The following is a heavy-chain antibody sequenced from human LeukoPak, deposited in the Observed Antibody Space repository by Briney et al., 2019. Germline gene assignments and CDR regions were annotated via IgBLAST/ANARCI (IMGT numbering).Heavy chain of an antibody. J-gene: IGHJ6*02. CDR3: ARAVDKHDYGDYVDYYYYGMDV. CDR1: GYTFTGYY. CDR2: INPNSGGT. V-gene: IGHV1-2*02. Sequence: ASVKVSCKASGYTFTGYYMHWVRQAPGQGLGWMGWINPNSGGTNYAQKFQGRVTMTRDTSISTAYMELSRLRSDDTAVYYCARAVDKHDYGDYVDYYYYGMDVWGQGTTVTVSS. D-gene: IGHD4-17*01.